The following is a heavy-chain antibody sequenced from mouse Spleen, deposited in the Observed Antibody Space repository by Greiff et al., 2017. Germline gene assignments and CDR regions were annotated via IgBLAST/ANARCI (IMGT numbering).Heavy chain of an antibody. Sequence: VQLQQSGPELVKPGASVKISCKASGYTFTDYYMNWVKQSHGKSLEWIGDINPNNGGTSYNQKFKGKATLTVDKSSSTAYMELRSLTSEDSAVYYCANLPFAYWGQGTLVTVSA. D-gene: IGHD2-1*01. V-gene: IGHV1-26*01. CDR1: GYTFTDYY. CDR2: INPNNGGT. J-gene: IGHJ3*01. CDR3: ANLPFAY.